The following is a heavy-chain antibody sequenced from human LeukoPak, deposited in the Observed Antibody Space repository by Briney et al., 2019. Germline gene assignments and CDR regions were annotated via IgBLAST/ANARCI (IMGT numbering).Heavy chain of an antibody. CDR2: IYYSGST. CDR1: GGSISSGGYY. D-gene: IGHD4-23*01. J-gene: IGHJ3*02. CDR3: ATGTTVVTRNRAFDI. Sequence: SQTLSLTCTVSGGSISSGGYYWSWIRQHPGKGLEWIGYIYYSGSTYYNPSLKSRVTISVDTSKNQFSLKLSSVTAADTAVYYCATGTTVVTRNRAFDIWGQGTMVTASS. V-gene: IGHV4-31*03.